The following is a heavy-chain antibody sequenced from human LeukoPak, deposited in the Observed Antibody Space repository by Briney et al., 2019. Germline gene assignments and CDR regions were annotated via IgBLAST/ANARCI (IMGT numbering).Heavy chain of an antibody. D-gene: IGHD5-12*01. CDR2: IYSGGST. CDR1: GFTVSSNY. J-gene: IGHJ4*02. V-gene: IGHV3-53*01. CDR3: ARVQKSRKSVASAVDC. Sequence: GGSLRLSCAASGFTVSSNYMSWVRQAPGKGLEWVSIIYSGGSTFYADSVRGRFSISRDNAKNSLYLQMNSLGAEDTAVYYCARVQKSRKSVASAVDCWGQGTVVIVSS.